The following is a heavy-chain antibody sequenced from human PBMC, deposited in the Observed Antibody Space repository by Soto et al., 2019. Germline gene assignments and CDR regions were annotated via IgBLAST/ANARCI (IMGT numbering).Heavy chain of an antibody. J-gene: IGHJ4*02. V-gene: IGHV1-69*01. CDR2: IIPVFGAT. CDR1: GGTFSSYA. Sequence: QVQLVQSGAEVKKPGSSVKVSCKASGGTFSSYAFSWVRQAPGQGLEWMGGIIPVFGATNYAQRFQGRVTITAGASTSTAYMDLSSLKAEDTAVYYCAGPPEWSYALSQLVITTCGFYWGPGTVVTVSP. D-gene: IGHD3-22*01. CDR3: AGPPEWSYALSQLVITTCGFY.